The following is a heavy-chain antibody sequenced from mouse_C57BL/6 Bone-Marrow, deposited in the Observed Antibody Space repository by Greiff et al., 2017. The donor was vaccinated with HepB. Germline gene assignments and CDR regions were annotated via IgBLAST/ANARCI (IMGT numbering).Heavy chain of an antibody. CDR3: ATYGYDAMDY. V-gene: IGHV5-17*01. CDR2: ISSGSSTI. CDR1: GFTFSDYG. J-gene: IGHJ4*01. Sequence: EVKLMESGGGLVKPGGSLKLSCAASGFTFSDYGMHWVRQAPEKGLEWVAYISSGSSTIYYADTVKGRFTISRDNAKNTLFLQMTSLRSEDTAMYYCATYGYDAMDYWGQGTSVTVSS. D-gene: IGHD2-10*02.